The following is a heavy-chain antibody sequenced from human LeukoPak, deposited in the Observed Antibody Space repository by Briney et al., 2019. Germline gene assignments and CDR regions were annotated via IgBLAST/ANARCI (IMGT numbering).Heavy chain of an antibody. D-gene: IGHD3-10*01. Sequence: PSETLSLTCIVSGGSISSGGYYWSWIRQHPGKGLEWIGYIYYSGSTHYNPSLKSRVTISVDTSKNQFSLKLSSVTAADTAVYYCARDLYGSGIWGQGTLVTVSS. V-gene: IGHV4-31*03. CDR2: IYYSGST. J-gene: IGHJ4*02. CDR1: GGSISSGGYY. CDR3: ARDLYGSGI.